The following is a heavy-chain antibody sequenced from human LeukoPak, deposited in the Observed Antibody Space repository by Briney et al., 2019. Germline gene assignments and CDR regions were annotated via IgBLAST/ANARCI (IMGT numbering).Heavy chain of an antibody. CDR1: GFTFSNYA. CDR2: ISSGSDNT. J-gene: IGHJ4*02. Sequence: PGGSLRLSCVASGFTFSNYAMTWARQAPGKGLEWVSTISSGSDNTYYADSVKGRFTISRDNSKNTLYLQMNSLRAEDTAVYYCARAWYRFGQFDYWGQGTLVTVSS. CDR3: ARAWYRFGQFDY. D-gene: IGHD3/OR15-3a*01. V-gene: IGHV3-23*01.